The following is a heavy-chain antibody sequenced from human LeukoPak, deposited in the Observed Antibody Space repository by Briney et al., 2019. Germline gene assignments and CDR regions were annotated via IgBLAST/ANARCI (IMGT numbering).Heavy chain of an antibody. J-gene: IGHJ3*02. CDR2: IYPGDSDT. V-gene: IGHV5-51*01. CDR1: GYSFPSYW. Sequence: GESLKISCKGSGYSFPSYWIGWVRQTPGKGLEWMGIIYPGDSDTKYSPSFRDQVTISTDKSSSTAYLQWSSLKASDTAVYYCARPDVPYYSDRGTSFDMWGQGTMVTVSS. CDR3: ARPDVPYYSDRGTSFDM. D-gene: IGHD3-22*01.